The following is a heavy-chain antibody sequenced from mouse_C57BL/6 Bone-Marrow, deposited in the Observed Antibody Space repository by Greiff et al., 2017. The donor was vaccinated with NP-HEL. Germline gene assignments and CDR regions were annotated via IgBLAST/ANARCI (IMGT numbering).Heavy chain of an antibody. CDR1: GFTFSNYW. CDR2: IRLKSDNYAT. CDR3: TTTVVAV. D-gene: IGHD1-1*01. V-gene: IGHV6-3*01. J-gene: IGHJ2*01. Sequence: EVQLQESGGGLVQPGGSMKLSCVASGFTFSNYWMNWVRQSPEKGLEWVAQIRLKSDNYATHYAESVKGRFTISRDDSKSSVYLQMNNLRAEDTGIYYCTTTVVAVGGQGTTLTVSS.